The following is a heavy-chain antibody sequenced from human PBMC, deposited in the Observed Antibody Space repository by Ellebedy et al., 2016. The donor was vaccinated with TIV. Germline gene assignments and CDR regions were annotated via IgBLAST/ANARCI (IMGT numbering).Heavy chain of an antibody. Sequence: SVKVSCXASGGTFSSYAISWVRQAPGQGLEWMGGIIPIFGTANYAQKFQGRVTITADESTSTAYMELSSLRSEDTAVYYCATEIEVGATAFDYWGQGTLVTVSS. D-gene: IGHD1-26*01. CDR1: GGTFSSYA. CDR2: IIPIFGTA. J-gene: IGHJ4*02. V-gene: IGHV1-69*13. CDR3: ATEIEVGATAFDY.